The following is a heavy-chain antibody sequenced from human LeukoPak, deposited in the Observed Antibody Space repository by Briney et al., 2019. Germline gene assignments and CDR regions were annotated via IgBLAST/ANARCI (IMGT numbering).Heavy chain of an antibody. Sequence: GGSLRLSCAASGFTFSSYAMSWVRQAPGKGLEWVSAISGSGGSTYHADSVKGRFTISRDNSKNTLYLQMNSLRAEDTAVYYCAKDRGYSYGPGGFDYWGQGTLVTVSS. J-gene: IGHJ4*02. V-gene: IGHV3-23*01. CDR1: GFTFSSYA. D-gene: IGHD5-18*01. CDR3: AKDRGYSYGPGGFDY. CDR2: ISGSGGST.